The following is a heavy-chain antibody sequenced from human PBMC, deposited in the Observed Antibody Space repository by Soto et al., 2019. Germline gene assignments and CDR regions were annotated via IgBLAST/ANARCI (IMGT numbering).Heavy chain of an antibody. J-gene: IGHJ4*02. CDR3: ARHAPLFGYYVCYFDY. CDR2: IYYSGST. Sequence: QLQLQESGPGLVKPSETLSLTCTVSGGSISSSSYYWGWIRQPPGKGLEWIGRIYYSGSTYYNPSLKSRVAISVDTSKIQFSLKLSSVTAADTAVYYCARHAPLFGYYVCYFDYWGQGTPVTVSS. D-gene: IGHD4-17*01. V-gene: IGHV4-39*01. CDR1: GGSISSSSYY.